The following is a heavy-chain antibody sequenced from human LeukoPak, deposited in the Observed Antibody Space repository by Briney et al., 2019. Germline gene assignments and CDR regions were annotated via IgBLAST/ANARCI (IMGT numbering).Heavy chain of an antibody. Sequence: GGSLRLSCAPSGFTFSRHGMHWVRQAPGKGLEWVAIISNDGSRKYYAHSVEGRFTISRDNARNTVDLQMNSLRAEDTAVYYCVKSLDRHYYDIHGPLSHWGQGTLVTVSS. CDR2: ISNDGSRK. D-gene: IGHD3-22*01. J-gene: IGHJ4*02. CDR3: VKSLDRHYYDIHGPLSH. CDR1: GFTFSRHG. V-gene: IGHV3-30*18.